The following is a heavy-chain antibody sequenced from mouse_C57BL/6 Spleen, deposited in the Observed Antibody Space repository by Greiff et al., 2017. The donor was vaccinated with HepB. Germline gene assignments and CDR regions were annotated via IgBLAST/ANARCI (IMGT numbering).Heavy chain of an antibody. CDR3: TRNHYDERYNYAMDD. CDR1: GYTFTDYE. CDR2: IDPETGGT. J-gene: IGHJ4*01. V-gene: IGHV1-15*01. D-gene: IGHD1-2*01. Sequence: VQLQQSGAELVRPGASVTLSCKASGYTFTDYEMHWVKQTPVHGLEWIGAIDPETGGTAYNQKFKGKAILTADKSSSTAYMERRSLTSEDSAVYYWTRNHYDERYNYAMDDWGQGTSVTVSS.